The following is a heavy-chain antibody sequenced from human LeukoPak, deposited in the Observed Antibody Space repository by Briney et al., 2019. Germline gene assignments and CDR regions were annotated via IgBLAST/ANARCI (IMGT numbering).Heavy chain of an antibody. CDR3: AKKYSTGLDP. V-gene: IGHV3-30*18. J-gene: IGHJ5*02. CDR1: GFTFSSYA. D-gene: IGHD1-26*01. Sequence: GGSLRLSCAASGFTFSSYAMHWVRQAPGKGLEWVAAISYDGSNKYYAESVKGRFTISRDNSKNTLYLQMNSLRAEDTAVYYCAKKYSTGLDPWGQGTLVTVSS. CDR2: ISYDGSNK.